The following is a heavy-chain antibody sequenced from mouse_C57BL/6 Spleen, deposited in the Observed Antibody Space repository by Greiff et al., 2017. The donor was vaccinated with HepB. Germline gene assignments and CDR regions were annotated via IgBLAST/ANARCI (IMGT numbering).Heavy chain of an antibody. Sequence: QVQLKQPGAELVRPGTSVKLSCKASGYTFTSYWMHWVKQRPGQGLEWIGVIDPSDSYTNYNQKFKGKATLTVDTSSSTAYMQLSSLTSEDSAVYYCARLIYYGSSPYAMDYWGQGTSVTVSS. J-gene: IGHJ4*01. CDR1: GYTFTSYW. D-gene: IGHD1-1*01. CDR3: ARLIYYGSSPYAMDY. CDR2: IDPSDSYT. V-gene: IGHV1-59*01.